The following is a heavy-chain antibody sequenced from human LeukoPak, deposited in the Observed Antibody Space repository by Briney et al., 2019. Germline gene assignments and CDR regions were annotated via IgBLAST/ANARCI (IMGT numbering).Heavy chain of an antibody. D-gene: IGHD1-26*01. Sequence: PSETLSLTCTVSGGSVSSYYWSWIRQPPGKGLEWIGYIHYSGSSNDNPSLKSRVTISVDTSKNQFSLKLTSVTAADTAVYCCASSPVGYYYYMDVWGKGTTVIVSS. CDR3: ASSPVGYYYYMDV. J-gene: IGHJ6*03. CDR2: IHYSGSS. CDR1: GGSVSSYY. V-gene: IGHV4-59*02.